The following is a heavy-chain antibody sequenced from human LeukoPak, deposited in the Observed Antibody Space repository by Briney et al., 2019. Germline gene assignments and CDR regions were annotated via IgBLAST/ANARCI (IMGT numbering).Heavy chain of an antibody. CDR1: GFTFSSYS. Sequence: KPGGSLRLSCAASGFTFSSYSMNWVRQAPGKGLEWVSSISSSSSYIYYADSVKGRFTISRDNAKNSLYLQMNSLRAEDTAVYYCAKDILAAGLFFDYWGQGALVTVSS. CDR3: AKDILAAGLFFDY. CDR2: ISSSSSYI. D-gene: IGHD6-13*01. J-gene: IGHJ4*02. V-gene: IGHV3-21*04.